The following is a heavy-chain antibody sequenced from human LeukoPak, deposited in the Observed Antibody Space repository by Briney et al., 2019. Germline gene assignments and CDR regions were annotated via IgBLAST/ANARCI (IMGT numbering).Heavy chain of an antibody. CDR3: ARHTGITMVRGVIMTIDY. CDR1: GGSISSSSYY. Sequence: SETLSLTCTVSGGSISSSSYYWGWIRQPPGKRLEWIGSIYYSGSTYYNPSLKSRVTISVDTSKNQFSLKLSSVTAADTAVYYCARHTGITMVRGVIMTIDYWGQGTLVTVSS. CDR2: IYYSGST. D-gene: IGHD3-10*01. J-gene: IGHJ4*02. V-gene: IGHV4-39*01.